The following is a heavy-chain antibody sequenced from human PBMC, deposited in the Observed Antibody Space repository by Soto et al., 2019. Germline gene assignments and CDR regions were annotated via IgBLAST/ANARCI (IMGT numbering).Heavy chain of an antibody. V-gene: IGHV4-34*01. CDR3: ARAPKFNXRXXTAVTTWGLDY. D-gene: IGHD4-17*01. CDR2: INHSGST. J-gene: IGHJ4*02. CDR1: GGSFSGYY. Sequence: SETLSLTCAVYGGSFSGYYWSWIRQPPGKGLEWIGEINHSGSTNYNPSLKSRVTISVDTSKNQFSLTLSSVTAAVTAVYYCARAPKFNXRXXTAVTTWGLDYWGQGTLFTVSS.